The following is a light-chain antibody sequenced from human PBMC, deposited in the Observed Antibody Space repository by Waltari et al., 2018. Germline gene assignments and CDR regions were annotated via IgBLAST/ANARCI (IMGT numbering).Light chain of an antibody. CDR2: DAS. V-gene: IGKV3-11*01. Sequence: EIVLTQSPATLSLSPGEGATLSCRASQGVGRFLAWYQQKPGQAPRLLIYDASNRATGIPARFSASGSGTDFTLTLSSLEPEDFAVYYCQQRSSWPYSFGQGTKLEIK. CDR1: QGVGRF. CDR3: QQRSSWPYS. J-gene: IGKJ2*03.